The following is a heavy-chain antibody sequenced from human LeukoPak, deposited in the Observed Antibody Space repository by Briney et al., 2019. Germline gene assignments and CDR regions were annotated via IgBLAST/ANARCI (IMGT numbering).Heavy chain of an antibody. CDR2: ISYDGSNK. V-gene: IGHV3-30-3*01. D-gene: IGHD1-26*01. Sequence: GGSLRLSCAASGFTFSSYAMHWVPQAPGKGLEWVAVISYDGSNKYYADSVKGRFTISRDNSKNTLYLQMNSLRAEDTAVYYCARARVGATNGDWFDPWGQGTLVTVSS. J-gene: IGHJ5*02. CDR1: GFTFSSYA. CDR3: ARARVGATNGDWFDP.